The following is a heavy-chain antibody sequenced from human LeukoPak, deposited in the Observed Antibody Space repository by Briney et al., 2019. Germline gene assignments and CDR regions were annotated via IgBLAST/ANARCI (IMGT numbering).Heavy chain of an antibody. Sequence: GGSLRLSCEASGFTLDDYGMHWVRQAPGKGREWVSTISWNSASVGYVDSVKGRFTISRDNAKKTLYLQMNSLRPEDTALYYCAKDYGYSSSWYDYWGQGTLVTVSS. V-gene: IGHV3-9*01. CDR3: AKDYGYSSSWYDY. D-gene: IGHD6-13*01. J-gene: IGHJ4*02. CDR2: ISWNSASV. CDR1: GFTLDDYG.